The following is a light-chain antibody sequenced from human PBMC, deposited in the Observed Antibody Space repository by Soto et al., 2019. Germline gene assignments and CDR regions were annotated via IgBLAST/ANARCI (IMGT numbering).Light chain of an antibody. Sequence: QSALTQPASVSGSPGQSITISCTGSSSDIGGHNYVSWYQQHPGKAPKLMIFDVSSRPSGVSNRFSGSKSGNTAYLTISGLQAEDEADYYCSSYATSGTPYAFATGTKVTVL. V-gene: IGLV2-14*01. CDR1: SSDIGGHNY. J-gene: IGLJ1*01. CDR3: SSYATSGTPYA. CDR2: DVS.